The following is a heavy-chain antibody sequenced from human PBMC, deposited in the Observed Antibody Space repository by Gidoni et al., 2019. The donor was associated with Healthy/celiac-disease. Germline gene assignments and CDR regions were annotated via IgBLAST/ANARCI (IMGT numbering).Heavy chain of an antibody. CDR2: ISWNSGSI. J-gene: IGHJ6*02. Sequence: QLVESGGGLVQPGRSLRLSCAASGFTFDDYAMHWVRQAPGKGLEWVSGISWNSGSIGYADSVKGRFTISRDNAKNSLYLQMNSLRAEDTALYYCAKDIIAAAGWGGGYYYYGMDVWGQGTTVTVSS. V-gene: IGHV3-9*01. D-gene: IGHD6-13*01. CDR1: GFTFDDYA. CDR3: AKDIIAAAGWGGGYYYYGMDV.